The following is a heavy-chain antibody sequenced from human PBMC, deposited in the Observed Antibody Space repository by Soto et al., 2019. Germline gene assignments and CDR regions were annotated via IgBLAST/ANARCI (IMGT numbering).Heavy chain of an antibody. CDR3: AGAVVAAVGGELWYGARFGY. J-gene: IGHJ4*02. CDR1: GGTFSSYA. D-gene: IGHD3-10*01. Sequence: QVQLVQSGAEVKKPGSSVKVSCKASGGTFSSYAISWVRQAPGQGLEWMGGIIPIFGTANYAQKFQGRVKLTAAESTCTALMEPRRLRSEDTALYYCAGAVVAAVGGELWYGARFGYGGQGTLVTVPS. V-gene: IGHV1-69*12. CDR2: IIPIFGTA.